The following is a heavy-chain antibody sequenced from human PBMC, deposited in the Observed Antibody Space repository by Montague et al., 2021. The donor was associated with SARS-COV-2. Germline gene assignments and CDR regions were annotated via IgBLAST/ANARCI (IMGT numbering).Heavy chain of an antibody. V-gene: IGHV2-70*01. Sequence: PAPVKPTQTLTLTCTFSGFSLSTSGMCVSWIRQPPGKALEWLALIDWDDDKYYSTSLKTRLTISKDTSKNQVVLTMTNMDPVDTATYYCARTMDAGTYYYDSSGYYPFDYWGQGTLVTVSS. J-gene: IGHJ4*02. CDR2: IDWDDDK. D-gene: IGHD3-22*01. CDR3: ARTMDAGTYYYDSSGYYPFDY. CDR1: GFSLSTSGMC.